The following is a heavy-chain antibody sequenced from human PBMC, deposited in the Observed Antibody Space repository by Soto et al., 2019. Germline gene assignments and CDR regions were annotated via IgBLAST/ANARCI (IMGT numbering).Heavy chain of an antibody. J-gene: IGHJ5*02. CDR3: ARDKWCTASFDP. V-gene: IGHV1-18*01. CDR1: GYTCTSYG. CDR2: ISAYNGNT. Sequence: QVQLVQSGAEVKKPGASVKVSCKASGYTCTSYGISWVRQAPGQGLEWMGWISAYNGNTNYAQKLQGRVTMTTDTSTSTDYMELRRLRSDDTAVYYCARDKWCTASFDPWGQGTLVTVSS. D-gene: IGHD2-8*01.